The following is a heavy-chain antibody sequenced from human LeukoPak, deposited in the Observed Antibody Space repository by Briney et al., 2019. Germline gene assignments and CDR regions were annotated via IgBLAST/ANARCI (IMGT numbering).Heavy chain of an antibody. CDR2: ISGSGGST. CDR3: AKDTWRGSHVYYYGMDV. D-gene: IGHD3-3*01. Sequence: TGGSLRLSCAASGFTFSSYSMNWVRQAPGKGLEWVSAISGSGGSTYYADSVKGRFTISRDNSKNTLYLQMNSLRAEDTAVYYCAKDTWRGSHVYYYGMDVWGQGTTVTVSS. CDR1: GFTFSSYS. J-gene: IGHJ6*02. V-gene: IGHV3-23*01.